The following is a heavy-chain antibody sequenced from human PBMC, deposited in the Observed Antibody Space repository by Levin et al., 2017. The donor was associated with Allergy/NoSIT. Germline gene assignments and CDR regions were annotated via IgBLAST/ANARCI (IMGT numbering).Heavy chain of an antibody. CDR2: VSGNGGST. V-gene: IGHV3-23*01. J-gene: IGHJ3*01. CDR3: AKVPHYYGSGNWAIDV. Sequence: PGGSLRLSCTASGFTFSSYATSWVRQAPGKGLEWVSGVSGNGGSTFYADSVKGRFSISRDNSKNTLHLQMNSLRAEDTAVYYCAKVPHYYGSGNWAIDVWGQGTKVTVSS. CDR1: GFTFSSYA. D-gene: IGHD3-10*01.